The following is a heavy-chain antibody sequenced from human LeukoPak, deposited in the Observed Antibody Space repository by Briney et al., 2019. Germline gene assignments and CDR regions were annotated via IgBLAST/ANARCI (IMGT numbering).Heavy chain of an antibody. CDR1: GGSFSGYY. Sequence: SETLSLTCAVYGGSFSGYYWSWIRQPPGKGLEWIGEINHSGSTNYNPSLKSRVTISVDTSKNEFSLKLSSVTAADTAVYYCARGGMGVYIVATILSAGWFDPWGQGTLVTVSS. D-gene: IGHD5-12*01. V-gene: IGHV4-34*01. J-gene: IGHJ5*02. CDR3: ARGGMGVYIVATILSAGWFDP. CDR2: INHSGST.